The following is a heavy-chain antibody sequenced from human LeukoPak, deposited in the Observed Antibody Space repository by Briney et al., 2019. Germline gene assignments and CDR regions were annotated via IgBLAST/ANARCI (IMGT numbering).Heavy chain of an antibody. J-gene: IGHJ4*02. Sequence: PSETLSLTCAVYGGSFSGYYWSWIRQPPGKGLEWIGEINHSGSTNYNPSLKSRVTISVDMSRNQFSLKLSPVTAADTAVFYCARGPPTVYGGNGFYYVFDYWGQGTLVTVSS. D-gene: IGHD3-22*01. CDR1: GGSFSGYY. CDR3: ARGPPTVYGGNGFYYVFDY. V-gene: IGHV4-34*01. CDR2: INHSGST.